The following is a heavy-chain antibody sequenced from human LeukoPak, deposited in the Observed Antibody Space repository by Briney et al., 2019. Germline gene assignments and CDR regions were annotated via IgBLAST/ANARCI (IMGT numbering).Heavy chain of an antibody. CDR2: INPSGGST. D-gene: IGHD5-12*01. CDR1: GYTFTSYY. J-gene: IGHJ4*02. V-gene: IGHV1-46*01. CDR3: ARNSGYDMGGDY. Sequence: ASVKVSCKASGYTFTSYYMHWVRQAPGQGLEWMGIINPSGGSTSYAQKFQGRVTITRDTSASTAYMELSSLRSEDTAVYYCARNSGYDMGGDYWGQGTLVTVSS.